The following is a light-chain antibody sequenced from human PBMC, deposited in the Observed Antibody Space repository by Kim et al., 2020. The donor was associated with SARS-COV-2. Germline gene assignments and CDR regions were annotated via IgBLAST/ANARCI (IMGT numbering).Light chain of an antibody. V-gene: IGLV1-44*01. J-gene: IGLJ1*01. Sequence: QSVLTQPPSASGTPGQRVTISCSGSSSNIGSNAVNWYQQLPGTAPKLLIYSSNQRPSGVPDRFSGSKSGTSASLAISGLQSEDEADYYCAAWDDSLNANYVFGTGTKVTVL. CDR1: SSNIGSNA. CDR2: SSN. CDR3: AAWDDSLNANYV.